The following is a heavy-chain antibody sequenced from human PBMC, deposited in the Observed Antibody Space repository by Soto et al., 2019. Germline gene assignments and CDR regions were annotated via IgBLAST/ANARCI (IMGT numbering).Heavy chain of an antibody. Sequence: GGSLRLSCAASGFTFSSYGMHWVRQAPGKGLEWVAVISYDGSNKYYADSVKGRFTISRDNSKNTLYLQMNSLRAEDTAVYYCAKVNKYGIAAAGAFAGLYYYYGMDVWGQGTTVTVSS. CDR2: ISYDGSNK. V-gene: IGHV3-30*18. J-gene: IGHJ6*02. D-gene: IGHD6-13*01. CDR1: GFTFSSYG. CDR3: AKVNKYGIAAAGAFAGLYYYYGMDV.